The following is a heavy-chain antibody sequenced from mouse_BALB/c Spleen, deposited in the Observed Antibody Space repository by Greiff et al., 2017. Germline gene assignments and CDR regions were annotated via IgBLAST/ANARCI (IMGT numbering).Heavy chain of an antibody. CDR2: IDTSDSYT. Sequence: QVHVKQPGAELVMPGASVKMSCKASGYTFTDYWMHWVKQRPGQGLEWIGAIDTSDSYTSYNQKFKGKATLTVDESSSTAYMQLSSLTSEDSAVYYCARGGDYWGQGTTLTVSS. J-gene: IGHJ2*01. CDR1: GYTFTDYW. CDR3: ARGGDY. V-gene: IGHV1-69*01.